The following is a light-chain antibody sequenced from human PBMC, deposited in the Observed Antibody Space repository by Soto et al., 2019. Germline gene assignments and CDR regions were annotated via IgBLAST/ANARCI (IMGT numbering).Light chain of an antibody. CDR2: EVS. Sequence: QSALTQPPSASGSLGQSVTISCTGTSSDVGGYNYVSWYQQHPGKAPKLIIYEVSKRPSGVPDRFSGSKSGNTASLTVSGLQAEDEADYYCSSFAGSNNFVFGGGTKLTVL. CDR3: SSFAGSNNFV. J-gene: IGLJ2*01. V-gene: IGLV2-8*01. CDR1: SSDVGGYNY.